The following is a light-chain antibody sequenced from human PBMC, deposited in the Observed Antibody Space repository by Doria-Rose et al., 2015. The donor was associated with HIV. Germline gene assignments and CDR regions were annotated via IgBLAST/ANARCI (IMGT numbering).Light chain of an antibody. CDR1: QSFSSTY. V-gene: IGKV3-20*01. CDR3: HQYGTPWT. J-gene: IGKJ1*01. CDR2: DGS. Sequence: EIVLTQSPGTLSLSPGERATLSCRASQSFSSTYLAWYQQKPGQALSLLIYDGSTRATGIPDRFSASGSGTDFTLTINRLEPEDFALYYCHQYGTPWTFGQGTKVEI.